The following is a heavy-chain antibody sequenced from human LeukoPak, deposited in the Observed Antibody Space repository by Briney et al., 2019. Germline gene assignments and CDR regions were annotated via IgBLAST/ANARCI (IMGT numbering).Heavy chain of an antibody. Sequence: PGGSLRLSCAASGFTFSSSTMNWVRQAPGKGLEWVSFISSSSSFKYHADPVKGRFTISRDNAKKLLYLQMNSLRAEDTAVYYCARDRGYSSGWYVPRPTFDYWGQGTLVTVSS. D-gene: IGHD6-19*01. CDR3: ARDRGYSSGWYVPRPTFDY. V-gene: IGHV3-21*01. CDR2: ISSSSSFK. CDR1: GFTFSSST. J-gene: IGHJ4*02.